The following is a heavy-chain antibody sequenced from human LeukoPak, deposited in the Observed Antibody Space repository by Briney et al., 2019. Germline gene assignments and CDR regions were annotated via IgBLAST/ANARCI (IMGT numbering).Heavy chain of an antibody. D-gene: IGHD7-27*01. CDR2: IWYDGSNK. Sequence: PGRSLRLSCAASGFQFSTYGMHWVRQAPGKGLEWVGVIWYDGSNKIYAESVKGRFTISRDNSKNTLYLQMNSLRAEDTAVYYCARDRSWGSQCYFDYWGQGTLVTVSS. CDR1: GFQFSTYG. V-gene: IGHV3-33*01. CDR3: ARDRSWGSQCYFDY. J-gene: IGHJ4*02.